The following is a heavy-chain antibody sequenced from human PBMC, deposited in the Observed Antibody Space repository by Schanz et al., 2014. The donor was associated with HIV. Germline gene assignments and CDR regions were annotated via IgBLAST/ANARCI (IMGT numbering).Heavy chain of an antibody. CDR2: ISSSGSTI. J-gene: IGHJ6*02. D-gene: IGHD6-6*01. Sequence: QVQLVESGGGVVQPGRSLRLSCAASGFTFSDYYMSWIRQAPGKGLEWVSYISSSGSTIYYADSVKGRFTISRDNSRKTLYLQMNSLRVEDTAVYYCANTEFPYSSSSDYYYGMDVWGQGTTVTVSS. CDR3: ANTEFPYSSSSDYYYGMDV. CDR1: GFTFSDYY. V-gene: IGHV3-11*04.